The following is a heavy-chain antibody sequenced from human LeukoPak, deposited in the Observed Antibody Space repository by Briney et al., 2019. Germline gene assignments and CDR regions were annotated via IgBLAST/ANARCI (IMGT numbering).Heavy chain of an antibody. Sequence: PGGSLRLSCAASGFTFSSYVMSWVRQAPGKGLEWVSVITGSGGSTYYADSVKGRFTISRDNSKNTLYLQMNSLRAEDTAVYYCAKARTKHDFWSGYHVINNYYYMDVWGKGTTVTVSS. CDR1: GFTFSSYV. D-gene: IGHD3-3*01. CDR3: AKARTKHDFWSGYHVINNYYYMDV. V-gene: IGHV3-23*01. J-gene: IGHJ6*03. CDR2: ITGSGGST.